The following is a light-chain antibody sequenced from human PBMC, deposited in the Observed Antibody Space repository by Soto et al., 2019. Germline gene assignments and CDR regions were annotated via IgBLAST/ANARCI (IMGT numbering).Light chain of an antibody. CDR3: QQYNAWPLT. J-gene: IGKJ4*01. V-gene: IGKV3-15*01. Sequence: EIVLTQSPATLSVSPGERATLSCRASQSVSNNLAWHQQKPGQPPRLLIYFASTRATGVPARFSGSGSGTELTLTISSLQSEDSAVYYCQQYNAWPLTFGGGTKVETK. CDR1: QSVSNN. CDR2: FAS.